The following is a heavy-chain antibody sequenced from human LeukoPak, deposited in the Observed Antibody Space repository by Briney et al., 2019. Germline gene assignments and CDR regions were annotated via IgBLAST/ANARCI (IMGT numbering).Heavy chain of an antibody. D-gene: IGHD3-3*01. J-gene: IGHJ4*02. CDR2: ISGSGGST. Sequence: GGSLRLSCAASGFTFSSYAMSWVRQAPGKGPEWVSAISGSGGSTYYADSVKGRFTISRDNSKNTLYLQMNSLRAEDTAVYYCASPYYDFWSGYSSDAYYFDYWGQGTLVTVSS. CDR1: GFTFSSYA. V-gene: IGHV3-23*01. CDR3: ASPYYDFWSGYSSDAYYFDY.